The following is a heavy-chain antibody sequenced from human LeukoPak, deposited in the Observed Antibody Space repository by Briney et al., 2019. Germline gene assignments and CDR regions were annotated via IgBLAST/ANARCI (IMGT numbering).Heavy chain of an antibody. J-gene: IGHJ4*02. D-gene: IGHD6-13*01. CDR2: ISGSGGST. V-gene: IGHV3-23*01. Sequence: GSLRLSCAASGFTFSSYAMSWVRQAPGKGLEWVSAISGSGGSTYYADSVKGRFTISRDNSKNTLYLQLNSLRAEDTAVYYCATTGGSWYDGSFDYWGQGTLVTVSS. CDR1: GFTFSSYA. CDR3: ATTGGSWYDGSFDY.